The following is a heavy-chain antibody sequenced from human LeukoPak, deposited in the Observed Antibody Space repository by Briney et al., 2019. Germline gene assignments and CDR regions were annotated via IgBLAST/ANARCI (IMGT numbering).Heavy chain of an antibody. Sequence: GSLRLSCAASGFTFSNAWMSWVRQAPGKGLEWIGYIYYSGSTNYNPSLKSRVTISVDTSKSQFFLKLSSVTAADTAVYYCARLSGSPWYWGQGTLVTVSS. D-gene: IGHD1-26*01. CDR2: IYYSGST. CDR3: ARLSGSPWY. CDR1: GFTFSNAW. J-gene: IGHJ4*02. V-gene: IGHV4-59*01.